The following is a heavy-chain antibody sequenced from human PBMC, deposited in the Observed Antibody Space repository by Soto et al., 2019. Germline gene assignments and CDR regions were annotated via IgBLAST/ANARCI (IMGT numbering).Heavy chain of an antibody. CDR2: IIPIFGTA. D-gene: IGHD3-22*01. CDR1: GDTFSSYA. Sequence: AASVKVSCKASGDTFSSYAISWVRQAPGQGLEWMGGIIPIFGTANYAQKFQGRVTITADESTSTAYMELSSPRSEDTAVYYCARDGSGYLSRASPMDVWGQGTTVTVSS. CDR3: ARDGSGYLSRASPMDV. J-gene: IGHJ6*02. V-gene: IGHV1-69*13.